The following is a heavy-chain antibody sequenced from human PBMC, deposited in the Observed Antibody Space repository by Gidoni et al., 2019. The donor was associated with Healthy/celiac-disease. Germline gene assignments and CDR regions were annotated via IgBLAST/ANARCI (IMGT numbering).Heavy chain of an antibody. CDR2: INPSGGST. Sequence: QVQLVQSGAEVKKPGAAAKGSCKASGYTFTSYYMHWVRQAPGQGLEWIGIINPSGGSTSYAQKFQGRVTMTRDTSTSTVYMELSSLRSEDTAVYYCARGDSIAARADYWGQGTLVTVSS. J-gene: IGHJ4*02. CDR1: GYTFTSYY. CDR3: ARGDSIAARADY. D-gene: IGHD6-6*01. V-gene: IGHV1-46*01.